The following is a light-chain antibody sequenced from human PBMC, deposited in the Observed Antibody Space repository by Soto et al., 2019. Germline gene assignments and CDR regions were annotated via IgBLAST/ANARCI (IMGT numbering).Light chain of an antibody. V-gene: IGLV2-14*03. CDR2: EVT. CDR1: SSDVGGYNY. CDR3: SSYPRSGTVV. Sequence: QSALTQPASVSGSPGQSITISCTGTSSDVGGYNYVCWYQQHPGKAPKLIIYEVTNRPSGVSNRFSASKSGNTASLSISGLQAEDEADYYCSSYPRSGTVVFGGGTKVTVL. J-gene: IGLJ2*01.